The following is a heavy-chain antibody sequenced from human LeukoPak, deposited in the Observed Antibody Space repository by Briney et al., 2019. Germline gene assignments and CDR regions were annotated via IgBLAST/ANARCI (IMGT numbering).Heavy chain of an antibody. CDR2: IKQDGSEK. CDR1: GFTFSSYW. D-gene: IGHD4-17*01. Sequence: GGSLRLFCAASGFTFSSYWMSWVRQAPGKGLEWVANIKQDGSEKYYVDSVKGRFTISRDNAKNSLYLQMNSLRAEDTAVYYCARDRTSYGDSDRDYWGQGTLVTVSS. CDR3: ARDRTSYGDSDRDY. V-gene: IGHV3-7*01. J-gene: IGHJ4*02.